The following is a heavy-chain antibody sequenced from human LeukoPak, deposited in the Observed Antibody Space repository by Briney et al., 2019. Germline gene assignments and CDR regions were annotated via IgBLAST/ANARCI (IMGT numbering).Heavy chain of an antibody. CDR3: TRPGSSLNYWYFDL. V-gene: IGHV3-49*03. CDR2: VRSKAYGGTT. Sequence: PGGSLRLYCTASGFTFGDYTMSWFRQAPGKGLEWVGFVRSKAYGGTTEYAASVKGRFTISRDDSKSIAYLQMNSLKTEDTAVYYCTRPGSSLNYWYFDLWGRGTLVTVSS. CDR1: GFTFGDYT. D-gene: IGHD1-14*01. J-gene: IGHJ2*01.